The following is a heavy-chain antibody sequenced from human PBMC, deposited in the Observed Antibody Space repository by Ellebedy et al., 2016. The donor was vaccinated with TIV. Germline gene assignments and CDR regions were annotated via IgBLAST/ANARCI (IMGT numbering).Heavy chain of an antibody. J-gene: IGHJ6*02. D-gene: IGHD4-17*01. V-gene: IGHV3-30*03. CDR1: GFTFSSYG. CDR2: ISYDGSKK. Sequence: GESLKISCAASGFTFSSYGMHWVRQAPGKGLEWVAVISYDGSKKYYADSVKGRFTISRDNSKNPLLLQMNSMRAYDTAVYYCARPMTTVMDYYYGMDVWGQGTTVTVSS. CDR3: ARPMTTVMDYYYGMDV.